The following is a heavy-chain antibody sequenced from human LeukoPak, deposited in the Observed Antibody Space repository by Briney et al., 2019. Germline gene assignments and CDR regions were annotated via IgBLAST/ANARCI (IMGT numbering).Heavy chain of an antibody. V-gene: IGHV3-66*01. CDR1: GFTVSSNY. CDR2: IYSGGST. CDR3: ARDRITIFGVVTAILDY. D-gene: IGHD3-3*01. Sequence: GSLRLSCAASGFTVSSNYMSWVRQAPGKGLEWVSVIYSGGSTYYADSVKGRFTISRDNSKNTLYLQMNSLRAEDTAVYYCARDRITIFGVVTAILDYWGQGTLVTVSS. J-gene: IGHJ4*02.